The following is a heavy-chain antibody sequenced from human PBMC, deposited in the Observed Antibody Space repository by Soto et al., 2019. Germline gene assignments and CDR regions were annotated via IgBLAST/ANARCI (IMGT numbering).Heavy chain of an antibody. CDR1: GFTFSSYT. CDR2: ITGSGGSI. CDR3: ARDAGSIGY. Sequence: EVQLVESGGGLVKPGGSLRLSCAASGFTFSSYTMIWVRQAPGKGLQCVSSITGSGGSIYYTDSVKGRFTISRDNARNLVYLQMNSLRGADTAVYYCARDAGSIGYWGHGTLVTVSS. V-gene: IGHV3-21*01. J-gene: IGHJ4*01.